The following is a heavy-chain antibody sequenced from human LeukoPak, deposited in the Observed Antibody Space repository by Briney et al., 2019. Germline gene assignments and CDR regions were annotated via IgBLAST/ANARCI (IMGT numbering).Heavy chain of an antibody. J-gene: IGHJ3*02. D-gene: IGHD2-21*02. CDR1: GFTFSSYA. CDR2: ISGSGGST. V-gene: IGHV3-23*01. CDR3: AKDVVVVTAGGDAFDI. Sequence: GGSLRLSCGASGFTFSSYAMTWVRQAPGKGLEWVSTISGSGGSTHYADSVKGRFTISRDNSKSTLYLQMNSLRAEDTAVYYRAKDVVVVTAGGDAFDIWGQGTMVTVSS.